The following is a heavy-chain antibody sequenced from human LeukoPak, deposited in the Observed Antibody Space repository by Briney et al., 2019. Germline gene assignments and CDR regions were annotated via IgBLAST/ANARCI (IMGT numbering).Heavy chain of an antibody. CDR1: GYTFTSYY. J-gene: IGHJ4*02. CDR3: ARSDKYYDSSGSLLDY. Sequence: ASVKVSCKASGYTFTSYYMHWVRQAPGQGLEWMGIINPSGGSTSYAQKFQGRVTMTRDMSTSTVYMELSSLRSEDTAVYYCARSDKYYDSSGSLLDYWGQGTLVTVSS. CDR2: INPSGGST. V-gene: IGHV1-46*01. D-gene: IGHD3-22*01.